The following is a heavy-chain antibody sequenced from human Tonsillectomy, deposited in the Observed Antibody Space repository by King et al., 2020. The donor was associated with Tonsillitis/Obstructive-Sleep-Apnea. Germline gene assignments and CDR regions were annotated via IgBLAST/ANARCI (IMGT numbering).Heavy chain of an antibody. CDR1: GYTFTGYY. CDR3: ARAVRYDSSGYYYSAFDY. Sequence: VQLVESGAEVKKPGASVKVSCKASGYTFTGYYMHWVRQAPGQGLEWMGWINPNSGGTNYAQKFQGRVTMTRDTSISTAYMELSRLRSDDTAVYYCARAVRYDSSGYYYSAFDYWGQGTLVTVSS. V-gene: IGHV1-2*02. CDR2: INPNSGGT. J-gene: IGHJ4*02. D-gene: IGHD3-22*01.